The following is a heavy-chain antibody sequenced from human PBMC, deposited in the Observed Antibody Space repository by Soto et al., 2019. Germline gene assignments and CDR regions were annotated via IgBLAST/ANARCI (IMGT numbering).Heavy chain of an antibody. Sequence: SETLSLTCTVSGGSISSSSYYWGWIRQPPGKGLEWIGSIYYSGSTYYNPSLKSRVTISVDTSKNQFSLKLSSVTAADTAVYYCARFERTGVRVDYWGQGTLVTVSS. V-gene: IGHV4-39*01. J-gene: IGHJ4*02. CDR1: GGSISSSSYY. CDR2: IYYSGST. D-gene: IGHD1-1*01. CDR3: ARFERTGVRVDY.